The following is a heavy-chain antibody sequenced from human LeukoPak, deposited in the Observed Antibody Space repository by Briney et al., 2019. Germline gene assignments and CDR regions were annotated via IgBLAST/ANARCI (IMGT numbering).Heavy chain of an antibody. J-gene: IGHJ3*02. Sequence: SETLSLTCTVSGGSISSSSYYWGWIRQPPGKGLEWIGSIYYSGSTNYNPSLKSRVTISVDTSKNQFSLKLSSVTAADTAVYYCARLGLYGGSYYVRDAFDIWGQGTMVTVSS. CDR1: GGSISSSSYY. CDR3: ARLGLYGGSYYVRDAFDI. V-gene: IGHV4-39*07. D-gene: IGHD1-26*01. CDR2: IYYSGST.